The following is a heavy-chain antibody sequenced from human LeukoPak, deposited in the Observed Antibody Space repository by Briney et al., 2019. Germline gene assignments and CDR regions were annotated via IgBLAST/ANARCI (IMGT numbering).Heavy chain of an antibody. D-gene: IGHD3-9*01. V-gene: IGHV4-31*03. CDR3: ARLELRYFDWLLHP. J-gene: IGHJ5*02. CDR2: IHYTGST. Sequence: PSQTLSPTCTVSGGSISSGDYYWSWIRQLPGKGLEWIGYIHYTGSTYYKPSLKSRLTISVDTSQNQFYLRLTSVTAADTAVYHCARLELRYFDWLLHPWGQGTLITVSP. CDR1: GGSISSGDYY.